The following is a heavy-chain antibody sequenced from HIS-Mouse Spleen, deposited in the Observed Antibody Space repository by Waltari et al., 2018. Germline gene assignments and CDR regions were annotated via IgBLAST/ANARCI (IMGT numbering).Heavy chain of an antibody. V-gene: IGHV3-30*04. CDR3: ARALYNWNYVDAFDI. Sequence: QVQLVESGGGVVQPGRSLRLSCAAYGFTFSSYAMHWVRQAPGKGLEWVAVISYDGSNKYYADSVKGRFTISRDNSKNTLYLQMNSLRAEDTAVYYCARALYNWNYVDAFDIWGQGTMVTVSS. D-gene: IGHD1-7*01. CDR2: ISYDGSNK. J-gene: IGHJ3*02. CDR1: GFTFSSYA.